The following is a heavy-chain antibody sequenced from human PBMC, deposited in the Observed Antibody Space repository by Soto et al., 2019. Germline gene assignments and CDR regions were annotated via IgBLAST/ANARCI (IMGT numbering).Heavy chain of an antibody. D-gene: IGHD1-7*01. V-gene: IGHV3-30-3*01. CDR2: ISFDGVNK. Sequence: PGESLRLSCAASGFNFNNYAIHWVRQTPGKGLEWVAVISFDGVNKYYTDSVRGRFTISRDISKHTLFLHMNSLRNEDTSLYYCARDKSWYKSNYVGPLYHYGMDVWGQGTTVTVSS. CDR3: ARDKSWYKSNYVGPLYHYGMDV. CDR1: GFNFNNYA. J-gene: IGHJ6*02.